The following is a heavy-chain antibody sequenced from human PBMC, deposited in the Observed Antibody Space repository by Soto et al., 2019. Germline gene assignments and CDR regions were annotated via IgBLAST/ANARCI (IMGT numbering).Heavy chain of an antibody. D-gene: IGHD1-1*01. CDR2: ISYDGSNK. V-gene: IGHV3-30*18. CDR3: AKDRATGSYYFDY. Sequence: QVQLVESGGGVVQPGRSLRLSCAASGFTFSSYGMHWVRQAPGKGLEWVAVISYDGSNKYYADSVKGRFTISRDNSKNTLNRQMNSLRAEDTGVYYCAKDRATGSYYFDYWGQGTLVTVSS. J-gene: IGHJ4*02. CDR1: GFTFSSYG.